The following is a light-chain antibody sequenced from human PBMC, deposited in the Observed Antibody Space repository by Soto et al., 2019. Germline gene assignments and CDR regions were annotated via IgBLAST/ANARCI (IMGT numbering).Light chain of an antibody. CDR3: QQANSFPIT. V-gene: IGKV1-12*01. Sequence: DTQMAQSPPYVSASVGDRVTITCRASQDVGKWLAWYQQKPGKAPTLLIHGASSLQSGVPPRYSGSGYGTDFTPTISSLQPEDFATYYCQQANSFPITFGQGNRWRS. CDR2: GAS. CDR1: QDVGKW. J-gene: IGKJ1*01.